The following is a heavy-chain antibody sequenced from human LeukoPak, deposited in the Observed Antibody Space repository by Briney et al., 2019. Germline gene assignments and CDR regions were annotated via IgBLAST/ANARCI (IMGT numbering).Heavy chain of an antibody. V-gene: IGHV4-34*01. J-gene: IGHJ6*04. CDR2: INHSGST. CDR3: ARDLGSSTPSGV. CDR1: GGSFSGYY. Sequence: SETLSLTCAVYGGSFSGYYWSWIRRPPGKGLEWIGEINHSGSTNYNPSLKSRVTISVDKSKNQFSLKLSSVTAADTAVYYCARDLGSSTPSGVWGRGTTVTVSS. D-gene: IGHD1-26*01.